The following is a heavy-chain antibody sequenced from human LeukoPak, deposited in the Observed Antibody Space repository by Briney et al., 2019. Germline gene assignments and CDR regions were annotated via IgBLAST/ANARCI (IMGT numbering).Heavy chain of an antibody. J-gene: IGHJ4*02. CDR3: ARVQPAYCSSTSCYMGY. CDR1: GYTFTSYG. CDR2: IIPIFGTA. D-gene: IGHD2-2*01. V-gene: IGHV1-69*13. Sequence: VASVKVSCKASGYTFTSYGISWVRQAPGQGLEWMGGIIPIFGTANYAQKFQGRVTITADESTSTAYMELSSLRSEDTAVYYCARVQPAYCSSTSCYMGYWGQGTLVTVSS.